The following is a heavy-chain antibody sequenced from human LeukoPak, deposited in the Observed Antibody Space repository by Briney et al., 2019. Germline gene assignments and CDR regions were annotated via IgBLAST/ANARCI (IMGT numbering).Heavy chain of an antibody. CDR1: GFTLSSYG. V-gene: IGHV3-30*18. D-gene: IGHD1-26*01. J-gene: IGHJ4*02. CDR2: ISYDGSNK. CDR3: AKAMWESGGYYFDY. Sequence: GGSLRLSCAASGFTLSSYGMHWVRQAPGKGLEWVAVISYDGSNKYYADSVKGRFTISRDNSKNTLYLQMNSLRAEDTAVYYCAKAMWESGGYYFDYWGQGTLVTVSS.